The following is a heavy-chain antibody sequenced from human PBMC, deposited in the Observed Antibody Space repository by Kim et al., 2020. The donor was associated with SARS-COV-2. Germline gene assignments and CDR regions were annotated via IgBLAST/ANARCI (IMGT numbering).Heavy chain of an antibody. Sequence: SETLSLTCAVSGGSISSSNWWSWVRQPPGKGLEWIGEIYHSGSTNYNPSLKSRVTISVDKSKNQFSLKLSSVTAADTAVYYCARDRDSSSWTSTYYYYGMDVWGQGTTVTVSS. CDR3: ARDRDSSSWTSTYYYYGMDV. CDR2: IYHSGST. V-gene: IGHV4-4*02. CDR1: GGSISSSNW. J-gene: IGHJ6*02. D-gene: IGHD6-13*01.